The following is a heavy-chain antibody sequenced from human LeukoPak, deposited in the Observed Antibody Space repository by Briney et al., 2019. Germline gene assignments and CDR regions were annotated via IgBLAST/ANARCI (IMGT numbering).Heavy chain of an antibody. CDR3: ASRDPCSGGSCYGLGY. J-gene: IGHJ4*02. Sequence: GGSLRLSCAASGFTFNSHGMHRVRQAPGKGLEWVSAINDGGSATYYGDSVKGRFTISRDNSKNTLYLQMNSLRAEDTALYYCASRDPCSGGSCYGLGYWGQGTLVTVSS. V-gene: IGHV3-23*01. D-gene: IGHD2-15*01. CDR2: INDGGSAT. CDR1: GFTFNSHG.